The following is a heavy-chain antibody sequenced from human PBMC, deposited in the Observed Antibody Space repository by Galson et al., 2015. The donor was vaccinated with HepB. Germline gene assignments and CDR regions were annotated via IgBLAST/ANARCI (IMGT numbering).Heavy chain of an antibody. Sequence: SLRLSCAASGFTFSSYWMSWVRQAPGKGLEWVSAISGSGGSTYYADSVKGRFTISRDNSKNTLYLQMNSLRAEDTAVYYCAKALVGSSGWYWFDPWGQGTLVTVSS. CDR3: AKALVGSSGWYWFDP. V-gene: IGHV3-23*01. D-gene: IGHD6-19*01. J-gene: IGHJ5*02. CDR2: ISGSGGST. CDR1: GFTFSSYW.